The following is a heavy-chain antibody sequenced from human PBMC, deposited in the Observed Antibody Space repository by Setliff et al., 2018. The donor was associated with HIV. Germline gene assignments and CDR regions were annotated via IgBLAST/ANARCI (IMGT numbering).Heavy chain of an antibody. CDR3: ASNYCSAGSCYHDY. V-gene: IGHV4-4*09. CDR2: IYTSGST. Sequence: PSETLSLTCTVSGGSISSYYWCWIRQPPGTGLEWIGYIYTSGSTNYNPSLKSRVTISVYTSKNQFSLKLSSVTAADTAVYYCASNYCSAGSCYHDYWGQGTLVTVSS. CDR1: GGSISSYY. J-gene: IGHJ4*02. D-gene: IGHD2-15*01.